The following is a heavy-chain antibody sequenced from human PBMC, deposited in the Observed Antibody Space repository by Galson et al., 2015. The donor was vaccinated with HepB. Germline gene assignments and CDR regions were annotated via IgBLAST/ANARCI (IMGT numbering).Heavy chain of an antibody. CDR1: GGSFSGYY. V-gene: IGHV4-34*01. CDR2: INHSGST. J-gene: IGHJ4*02. CDR3: ATHAYDSSGYDY. D-gene: IGHD3-22*01. Sequence: TLSLTCAVYGGSFSGYYWSWIRQPPGKGPEWIGEINHSGSTNYNPSLKSRVTISVDASKNQFSLKLSSVTAADTAVYYCATHAYDSSGYDYWGQGTLVTVSS.